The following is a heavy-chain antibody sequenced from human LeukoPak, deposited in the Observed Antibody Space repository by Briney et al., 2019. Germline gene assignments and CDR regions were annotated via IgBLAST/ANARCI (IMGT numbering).Heavy chain of an antibody. CDR3: ARDYGDYVLGY. J-gene: IGHJ4*02. CDR2: INTNTGNP. Sequence: ASVKVSCKASGYTFSSFAMNWVRQASGQGLEWMGWINTNTGNPTYAQGFTGRFVFSLDISVSTAYLQISSLKTEDTAVYYCARDYGDYVLGYWGQGTLVTVSS. V-gene: IGHV7-4-1*02. D-gene: IGHD4-17*01. CDR1: GYTFSSFA.